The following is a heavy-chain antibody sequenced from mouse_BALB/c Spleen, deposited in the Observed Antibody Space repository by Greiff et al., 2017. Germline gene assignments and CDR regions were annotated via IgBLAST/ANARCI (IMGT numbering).Heavy chain of an antibody. Sequence: QVQLQQPGAELVKPGASVKLSCKASGYTFTSYWMHWVKQRPGQGLEWIGEINPSNGRTNYNEKFKSKATLTVDKSSSTAYMQLSSLTSEDSAVYYCARGSSYYYGSSRFMDYWGQGTSVTDSS. CDR1: GYTFTSYW. CDR2: INPSNGRT. J-gene: IGHJ4*01. V-gene: IGHV1S81*02. CDR3: ARGSSYYYGSSRFMDY. D-gene: IGHD1-1*01.